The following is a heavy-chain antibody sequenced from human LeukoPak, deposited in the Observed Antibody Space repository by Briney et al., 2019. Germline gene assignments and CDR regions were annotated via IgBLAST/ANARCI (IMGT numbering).Heavy chain of an antibody. CDR1: GGSFSGYY. CDR2: INHSGST. V-gene: IGHV4-34*01. Sequence: SETLSLTCAVYGGSFSGYYWSWIRQPPGKGLEWIGEINHSGSTNYNPSLKSRVTISVDTSKNQFSLKLSSVTAADTAVYYCARGVRQQLVHSYFYYYYYMDVWGKGTTVTVSS. D-gene: IGHD6-13*01. CDR3: ARGVRQQLVHSYFYYYYYMDV. J-gene: IGHJ6*03.